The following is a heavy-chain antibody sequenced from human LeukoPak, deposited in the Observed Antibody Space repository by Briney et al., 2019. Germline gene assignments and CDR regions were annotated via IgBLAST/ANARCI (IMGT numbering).Heavy chain of an antibody. CDR3: ARIGYCSGGSCYSHYYYGMDV. V-gene: IGHV3-7*03. CDR1: GLTFGRYW. J-gene: IGHJ6*02. CDR2: INQDGSES. D-gene: IGHD2-15*01. Sequence: GGSLRLSCAASGLTFGRYWLTWVRQAPGKGLEWVANINQDGSESNYVDSVKGRFTISRDNATSSLYLQMDSLKDEDTAVYYCARIGYCSGGSCYSHYYYGMDVWGQGTTVTVSS.